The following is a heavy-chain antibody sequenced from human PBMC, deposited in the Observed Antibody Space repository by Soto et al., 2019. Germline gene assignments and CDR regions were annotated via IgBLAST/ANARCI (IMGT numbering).Heavy chain of an antibody. CDR2: IIPILGIA. Sequence: SVKVSCKASGGTFSSYTISWVRQAPGQGLEWMGRIIPILGIANYAQKFQGRVTITADKSTSTAYMELSSLRSEDTAVYYCARVPSRYRGSVVLFDYWGQGTLVTVSS. V-gene: IGHV1-69*02. D-gene: IGHD2-15*01. CDR3: ARVPSRYRGSVVLFDY. CDR1: GGTFSSYT. J-gene: IGHJ4*02.